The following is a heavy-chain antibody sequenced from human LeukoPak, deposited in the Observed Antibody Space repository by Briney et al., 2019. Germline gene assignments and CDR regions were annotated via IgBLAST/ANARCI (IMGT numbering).Heavy chain of an antibody. J-gene: IGHJ6*03. CDR1: GFTFDDYA. D-gene: IGHD6-6*01. V-gene: IGHV3-9*03. CDR2: ISWNSGSI. CDR3: AKDIASSYYYYYMDV. Sequence: GRSLRLSCAASGFTFDDYAMHWVRQAPGKGLEWVSGISWNSGSIGHADSVKGRFTISRDNAKNSLYLQMNSLRAEDMALYYCAKDIASSYYYYYMDVWGKGTTVTVSS.